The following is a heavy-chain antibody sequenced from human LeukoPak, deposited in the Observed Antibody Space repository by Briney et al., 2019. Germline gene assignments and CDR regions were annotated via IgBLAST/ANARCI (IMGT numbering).Heavy chain of an antibody. J-gene: IGHJ4*02. CDR2: IYNSGSI. D-gene: IGHD6-19*01. CDR3: ARATVAGAFDF. CDR1: GVSVPNFY. Sequence: SETLSLTCTVSGVSVPNFYWNWIRQSLGKRLEWIGYIYNSGSINYNPSLKSRVAISEDTSKNQFSLKLSSVTAADTAVYYCARATVAGAFDFWGQGTLVTVSS. V-gene: IGHV4-59*02.